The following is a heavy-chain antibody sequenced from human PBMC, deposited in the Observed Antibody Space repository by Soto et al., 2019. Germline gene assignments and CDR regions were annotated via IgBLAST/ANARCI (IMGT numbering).Heavy chain of an antibody. Sequence: ASVKVSCKASGYTFTTCTMHWVRQAPGQRLEWMGWINAGNGDTKYSQTFQGRVTITRDTPASTAYMELSSLRSEDTAVYYCARWSLGAPTNFDSWGQGTPVTVSS. CDR3: ARWSLGAPTNFDS. CDR1: GYTFTTCT. J-gene: IGHJ4*02. CDR2: INAGNGDT. V-gene: IGHV1-3*01. D-gene: IGHD1-26*01.